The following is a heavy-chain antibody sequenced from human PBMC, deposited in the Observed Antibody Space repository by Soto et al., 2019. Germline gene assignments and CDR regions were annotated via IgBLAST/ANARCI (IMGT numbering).Heavy chain of an antibody. D-gene: IGHD6-19*01. J-gene: IGHJ5*02. CDR2: IKSDGSII. CDR1: GFIFSDYY. CDR3: ARDWVSGLFDP. Sequence: EVQVVESGGGLVQPGGSLRLSCRASGFIFSDYYMHWVRQAPGKGPMWVSSIKSDGSIIDYADSVKGRFTISRDNAKNTVYLQMNSLTAEDTAVYQCARDWVSGLFDPWGQGTLVTVSS. V-gene: IGHV3-74*01.